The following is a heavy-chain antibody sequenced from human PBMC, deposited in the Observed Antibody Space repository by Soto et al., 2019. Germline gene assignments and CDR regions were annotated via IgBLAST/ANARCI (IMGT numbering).Heavy chain of an antibody. CDR2: ISWNSGSI. CDR1: GFTFDDYA. CDR3: AKDITGATDDYFDI. Sequence: EVQLVESGGGLVQPGRSLRLSCAASGFTFDDYAMPWVRQAPGKGLEWVSGISWNSGSIGYAVSVKGRFTISRDNAKNSRDLHINRLRDEDTALYYCAKDITGATDDYFDIWGQGTMVSVSS. D-gene: IGHD1-26*01. V-gene: IGHV3-9*01. J-gene: IGHJ3*02.